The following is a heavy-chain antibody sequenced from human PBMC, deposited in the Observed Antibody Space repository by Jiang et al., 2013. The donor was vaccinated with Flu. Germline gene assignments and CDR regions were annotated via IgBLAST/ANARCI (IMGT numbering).Heavy chain of an antibody. D-gene: IGHD3-10*01. CDR3: AKDQRGPKLLWFGEFDY. CDR1: GFTFSSYG. CDR2: ISFDGSNK. J-gene: IGHJ4*02. Sequence: VQLVESGGGVVQPGRSLRLSCAASGFTFSSYGMHWVRQAPGKGLEWVALISFDGSNKYYTDSVRGRFTISRDDSRNTLYLQMNSLRAEDTAVYYCAKDQRGPKLLWFGEFDYWGQGTLVTVSS. V-gene: IGHV3-30*18.